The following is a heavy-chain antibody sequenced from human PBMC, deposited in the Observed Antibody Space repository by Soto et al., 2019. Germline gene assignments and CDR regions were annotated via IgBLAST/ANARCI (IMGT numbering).Heavy chain of an antibody. CDR3: GKGGDHPGDYFDY. CDR2: ISYDGRNK. V-gene: IGHV3-30*04. Sequence: QAQLVESGGDVVQPGTSLRLSCAASGFIFNSYAMHWVRQAPGKGLEWVAIISYDGRNKDYADSVKGRFTISRDNSKNTLYLQMNSLRAEDTAVYYCGKGGDHPGDYFDYWGQGTLVTVSS. J-gene: IGHJ4*02. CDR1: GFIFNSYA. D-gene: IGHD4-17*01.